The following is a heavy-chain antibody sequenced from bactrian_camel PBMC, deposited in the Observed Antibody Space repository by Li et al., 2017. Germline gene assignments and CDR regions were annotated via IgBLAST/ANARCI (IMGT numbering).Heavy chain of an antibody. J-gene: IGHJ6*01. D-gene: IGHD2*01. Sequence: VQLVESGGGSVQAGGSLKLACEVTGFYYVTYCMAWFRQSPGKAREGVAGIDSDGLATYDDSAKGRFTISQDNAKSTMYLQMNSLKPEDIAMYYCAYSTLFWRSGAYCYKGRASDFDHWGQGTQVTVS. CDR3: AYSTLFWRSGAYCYKGRASDFDH. V-gene: IGHV3S6*01. CDR2: IDSDGLAT. CDR1: GFYYVTYC.